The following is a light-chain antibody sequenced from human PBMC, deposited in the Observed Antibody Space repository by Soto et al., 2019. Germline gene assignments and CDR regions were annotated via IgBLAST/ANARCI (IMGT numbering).Light chain of an antibody. J-gene: IGLJ1*01. V-gene: IGLV2-14*01. CDR1: SSDIGAYNY. CDR2: EDT. Sequence: QSVLTQPASVSGSPGQSITISCTGTSSDIGAYNYVSWYQQHPGKAPKLMIYEDTNRPSGISNRFSGSRSGNTASLSISGLQAEEEDDYYCSSDSSASAFVFGTGTKLTVL. CDR3: SSDSSASAFV.